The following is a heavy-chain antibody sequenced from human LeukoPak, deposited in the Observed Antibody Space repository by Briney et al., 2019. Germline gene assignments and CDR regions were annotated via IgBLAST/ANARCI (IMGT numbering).Heavy chain of an antibody. V-gene: IGHV4-34*01. CDR3: ASFLRDGYNTGSYYFDY. CDR1: GGSFSGYY. Sequence: PSETLSLTCAVYGGSFSGYYWSWIRQPPGKRLEWIGEINHSGSTNYNPSLKSRVTISVDTSKNQFSLKLSSVTAADTAVYYCASFLRDGYNTGSYYFDYWGQGTLVTVSS. D-gene: IGHD5-12*01. CDR2: INHSGST. J-gene: IGHJ4*02.